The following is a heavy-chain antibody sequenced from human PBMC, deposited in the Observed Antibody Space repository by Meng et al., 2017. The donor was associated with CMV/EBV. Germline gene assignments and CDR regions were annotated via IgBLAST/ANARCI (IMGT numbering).Heavy chain of an antibody. CDR1: GFTFSSYA. CDR3: ARDLETYYDFWSGLYGMDV. J-gene: IGHJ6*02. Sequence: GGSLRLSCAASGFTFSSYAMHWVRQAPGKGLEWVAVISYDGSNKYYADSVKDRFTISRDNSKNTLYLQMNSLRAEDTAVYYCARDLETYYDFWSGLYGMDVWGQGTTVTVSS. V-gene: IGHV3-30*04. D-gene: IGHD3-3*01. CDR2: ISYDGSNK.